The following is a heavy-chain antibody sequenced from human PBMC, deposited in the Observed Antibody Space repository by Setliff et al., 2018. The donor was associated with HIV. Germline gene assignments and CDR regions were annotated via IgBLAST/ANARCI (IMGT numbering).Heavy chain of an antibody. CDR3: ARDREYSSFSWAFDY. J-gene: IGHJ4*02. CDR1: GGSISSGSYY. V-gene: IGHV4-61*09. Sequence: SETLSLTCTVSGGSISSGSYYWSWIRQPAGKGLEWIGHIYITGSASYHPYLSSRVTISLDSSKNQFSLRLTSVTAADTAVYFCARDREYSSFSWAFDYWGQGALVTVSS. D-gene: IGHD6-6*01. CDR2: IYITGSA.